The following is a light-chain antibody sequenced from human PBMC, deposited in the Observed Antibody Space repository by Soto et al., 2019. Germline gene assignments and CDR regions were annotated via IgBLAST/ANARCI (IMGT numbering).Light chain of an antibody. Sequence: QSALTQPASVSGSPGQSITISCTGTSSDVGGYNYVSWYQQHPGKAPQLMIYDVSSRPSGVSHRFSGSKSGTTASLTISGLQAEDEAYYFCSSYTAITTTRVFGGGTKVNVL. CDR3: SSYTAITTTRV. J-gene: IGLJ2*01. V-gene: IGLV2-14*03. CDR1: SSDVGGYNY. CDR2: DVS.